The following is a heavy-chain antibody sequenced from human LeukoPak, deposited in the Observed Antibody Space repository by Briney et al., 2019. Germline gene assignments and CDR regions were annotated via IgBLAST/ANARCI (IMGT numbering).Heavy chain of an antibody. CDR3: ARVPPTIVGEDGLDY. CDR2: IKQDGSEK. Sequence: PGGSLRLSCAASGFTFSSYWMSWVRQAPGKGLEWVANIKQDGSEKYYVDSVKGRFTISRDNAKNSLYLQMNSLRAEDTAVYYCARVPPTIVGEDGLDYWGQGTLATVSS. D-gene: IGHD1-26*01. J-gene: IGHJ4*02. CDR1: GFTFSSYW. V-gene: IGHV3-7*01.